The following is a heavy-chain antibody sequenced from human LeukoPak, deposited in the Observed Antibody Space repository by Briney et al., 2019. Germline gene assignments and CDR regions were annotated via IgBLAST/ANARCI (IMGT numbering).Heavy chain of an antibody. CDR1: GFTVSSNY. Sequence: PGGSLRLSCAASGFTVSSNYMSWVRQAPGKGLEWVSVIYSGGSTYYADSVKGRFTISRDNSKNTLYLQMNSLRAEDTAVYYCARVRGYSSGWSSKRRSVYYYMDVWGRGTTVTVSS. J-gene: IGHJ6*03. D-gene: IGHD6-19*01. CDR3: ARVRGYSSGWSSKRRSVYYYMDV. CDR2: IYSGGST. V-gene: IGHV3-53*01.